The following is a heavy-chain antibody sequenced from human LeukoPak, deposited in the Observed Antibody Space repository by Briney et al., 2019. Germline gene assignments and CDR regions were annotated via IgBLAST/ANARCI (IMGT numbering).Heavy chain of an antibody. Sequence: PGGSLRLSCAASGFTFSRSNMNWVRQAPGKGLEWVSSITTSSSYIYYADSVKGRFTISRDNSKNTLYLQMNSLRAEDTAVYYCARGRGVPPRYYYYYMDVWGKGTTVTVSS. CDR1: GFTFSRSN. J-gene: IGHJ6*03. D-gene: IGHD3-10*01. CDR2: ITTSSSYI. V-gene: IGHV3-21*01. CDR3: ARGRGVPPRYYYYYMDV.